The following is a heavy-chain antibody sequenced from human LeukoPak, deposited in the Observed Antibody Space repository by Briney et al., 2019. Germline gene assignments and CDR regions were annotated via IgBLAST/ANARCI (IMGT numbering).Heavy chain of an antibody. D-gene: IGHD3-3*01. J-gene: IGHJ4*02. CDR2: INPNSGGT. CDR1: GYTFTGYY. V-gene: IGHV1-2*02. CDR3: ARAYYDFWSGYPRYFDY. Sequence: GASVKVSCKASGYTFTGYYMHWVRQAPGQGLEWMGWINPNSGGTNYAQKFQGRVTMTRDTSISTAYMELSRLRSDDTAVYYCARAYYDFWSGYPRYFDYWGQGTLVTVSS.